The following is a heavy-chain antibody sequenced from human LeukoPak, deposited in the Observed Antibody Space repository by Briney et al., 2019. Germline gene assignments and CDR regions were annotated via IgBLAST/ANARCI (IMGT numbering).Heavy chain of an antibody. D-gene: IGHD4-11*01. CDR2: IWSDGTNQ. V-gene: IGHV3-33*01. CDR1: GFTFNHYG. CDR3: ARDAQRGFDYSNSLEY. J-gene: IGHJ4*02. Sequence: GGSLRLSCAAAGFTFNHYGMHWVRQSPGKGLEWVAVIWSDGTNQYYAGSVKGRFTISRDDSGNTVYLQMNSLRPEDTGVYYCARDAQRGFDYSNSLEYWGQGTLVTVST.